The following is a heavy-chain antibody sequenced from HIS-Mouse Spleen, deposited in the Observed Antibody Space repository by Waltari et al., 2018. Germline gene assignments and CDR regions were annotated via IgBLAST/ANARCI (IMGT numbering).Heavy chain of an antibody. Sequence: QLQLQESGPGLVKPSETLSLTCTASGGSISSISYYWGWIRQPPGKGLEWIGSIYYSGSTYYNPSLKSRVTISVDTSKNQFSLKLSSVTAADTAVYYCASRYSSSSQFGYWGQGTLVTVSS. V-gene: IGHV4-39*07. CDR1: GGSISSISYY. J-gene: IGHJ4*02. CDR2: IYYSGST. CDR3: ASRYSSSSQFGY. D-gene: IGHD6-6*01.